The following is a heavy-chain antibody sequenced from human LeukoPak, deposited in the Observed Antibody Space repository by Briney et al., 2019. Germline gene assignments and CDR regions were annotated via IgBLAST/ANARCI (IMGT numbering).Heavy chain of an antibody. D-gene: IGHD6-13*01. Sequence: SETLSLTCTVSGGSISSYYWSRIRQPPGKGLEWIGYIYYSGSTNYNPSLKSRVTISVDTSKNQFSLKLSSVTAADTAVYYCASSPSGGSWSYFDYWGQGTLVTVSS. V-gene: IGHV4-59*01. J-gene: IGHJ4*02. CDR1: GGSISSYY. CDR3: ASSPSGGSWSYFDY. CDR2: IYYSGST.